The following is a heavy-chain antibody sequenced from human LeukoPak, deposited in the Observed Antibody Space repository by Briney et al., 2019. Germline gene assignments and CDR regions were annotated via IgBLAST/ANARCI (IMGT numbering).Heavy chain of an antibody. CDR3: AKPSGWYPAFDY. CDR2: ITGTSGST. V-gene: IGHV3-23*01. Sequence: GGSLRLSCAASGFTFSSYAMSWVRQAPGKGLEWVSTITGTSGSTYYADSVKGRFTISRDTSKNTLYLQMNSLRDEDTAVYYCAKPSGWYPAFDYWGQGTLVTVSS. D-gene: IGHD6-19*01. CDR1: GFTFSSYA. J-gene: IGHJ4*02.